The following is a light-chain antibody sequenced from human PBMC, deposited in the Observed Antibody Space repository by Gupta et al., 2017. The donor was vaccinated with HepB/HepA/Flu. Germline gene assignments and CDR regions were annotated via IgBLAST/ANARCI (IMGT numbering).Light chain of an antibody. V-gene: IGKV1-8*01. CDR2: AAS. CDR3: QQDDSYPLT. J-gene: IGKJ3*01. Sequence: AIRMTQSPSSFSASTGDRVTITCRASQGISSYLAWYQQKPGKAPKLLIYAASTLQSGVPSRFSGSGSGTDFTLTISCLQSEDFATYYCQQDDSYPLTFGPGTKVDIK. CDR1: QGISSY.